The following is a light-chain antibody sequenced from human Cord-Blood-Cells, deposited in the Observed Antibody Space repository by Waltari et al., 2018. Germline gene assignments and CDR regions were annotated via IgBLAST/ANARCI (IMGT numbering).Light chain of an antibody. CDR1: SSYVGRYNL. Sequence: QSALTQPASVSGSPGQSITISCTGTSSYVGRYNLVSWYQQHPGKAPKLMIYEGSKRPSGVSNRFSGSKSGNTASLTISGLQAEDEADYYCCSYAGSSIFYVFGTGTKVTVL. V-gene: IGLV2-23*01. CDR3: CSYAGSSIFYV. J-gene: IGLJ1*01. CDR2: EGS.